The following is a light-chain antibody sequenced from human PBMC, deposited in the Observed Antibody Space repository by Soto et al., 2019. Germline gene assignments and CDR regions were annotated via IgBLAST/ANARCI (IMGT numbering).Light chain of an antibody. J-gene: IGLJ2*01. CDR1: SSDVGGYNY. V-gene: IGLV2-11*01. CDR3: SSFSSITREV. CDR2: DVT. Sequence: QSALTQPRSVSGSPGQSVAISCTGTSSDVGGYNYVSWYQQHPGKAPKLMIYDVTKRPSGVPDRFSASKSGNTASLTISGLQADDEADYYCSSFSSITREVFGGGTKLTVL.